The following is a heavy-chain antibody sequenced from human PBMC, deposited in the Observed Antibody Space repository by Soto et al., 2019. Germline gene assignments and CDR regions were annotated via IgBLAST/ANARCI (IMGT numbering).Heavy chain of an antibody. Sequence: QLHLVQSGAVVKKPGASVTVSCSASGYPVTAYYMHWVRQAPGRGLEWMGGINPATGAAKYTQTLQGRGTMTRDPSTSTVFMELSGLTSEDTAVFYWARGGGVGVAGSAAFDMWGQGTLVTVSS. J-gene: IGHJ3*02. D-gene: IGHD3-3*01. CDR2: INPATGAA. CDR3: ARGGGVGVAGSAAFDM. V-gene: IGHV1-2*02. CDR1: GYPVTAYY.